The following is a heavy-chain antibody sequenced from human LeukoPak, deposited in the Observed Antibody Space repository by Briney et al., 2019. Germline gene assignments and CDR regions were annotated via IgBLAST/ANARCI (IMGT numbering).Heavy chain of an antibody. V-gene: IGHV1-18*01. CDR3: ARDYDILTGYATDAFDI. CDR1: GYTFTSYG. CDR2: ISAYNGNT. J-gene: IGHJ3*02. D-gene: IGHD3-9*01. Sequence: ASVKVSCKASGYTFTSYGISWVRQAPGQGLEWMGWISAYNGNTNYAQKLQGRVTMTTDTSTSTAYMELRSLRSDDTAVYYCARDYDILTGYATDAFDIWGQGTMVTVSS.